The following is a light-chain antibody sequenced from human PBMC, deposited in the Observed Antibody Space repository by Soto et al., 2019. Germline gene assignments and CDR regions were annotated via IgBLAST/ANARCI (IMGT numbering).Light chain of an antibody. Sequence: IQMTQSSCTLSASVCDRVTMTCRASQTISNWLAWYQQKPCKAPKLLIYDASTLESGVPSRFSGSGSGTEFTLTISTLQPDDFATYYCQQYNTYTWTFGQGTKVDIK. V-gene: IGKV1-5*01. CDR2: DAS. CDR1: QTISNW. CDR3: QQYNTYTWT. J-gene: IGKJ1*01.